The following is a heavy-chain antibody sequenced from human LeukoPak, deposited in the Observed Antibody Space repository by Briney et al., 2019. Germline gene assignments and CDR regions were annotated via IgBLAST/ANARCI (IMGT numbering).Heavy chain of an antibody. Sequence: PSETLSLTCTVSGGSISSGGYYWSWIRQHPGKGLEWIGYIYYSGSTYYNPSLKSRVTISVDTSKNQFSLKLSSVTAADTAVYYCARGRRIAASPFDYWGQGTLVTVSS. V-gene: IGHV4-31*03. J-gene: IGHJ4*02. CDR2: IYYSGST. D-gene: IGHD6-25*01. CDR1: GGSISSGGYY. CDR3: ARGRRIAASPFDY.